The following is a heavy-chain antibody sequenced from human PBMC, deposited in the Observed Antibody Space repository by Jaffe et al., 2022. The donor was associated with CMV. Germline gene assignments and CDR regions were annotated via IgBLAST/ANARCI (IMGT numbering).Heavy chain of an antibody. CDR3: TTGQYVWGSYRYPYFDY. V-gene: IGHV3-15*01. Sequence: EVQLVESGGGLVKPGGSLRLSCAASGFTFSNAWMSWVRQAPGKGLEWVGRIKSKTDGGTTDYAAPVKGRFTISRDDSKNTLYLQMNSLKTEDTAVYYCTTGQYVWGSYRYPYFDYWGQGTLVTVSS. D-gene: IGHD3-16*02. CDR1: GFTFSNAW. J-gene: IGHJ4*02. CDR2: IKSKTDGGTT.